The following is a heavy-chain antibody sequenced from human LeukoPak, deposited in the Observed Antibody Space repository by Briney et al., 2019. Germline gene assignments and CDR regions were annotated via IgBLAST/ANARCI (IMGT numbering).Heavy chain of an antibody. Sequence: GGSLRLSCAASGFTFSRYWMSWVRQAPGKGLEWVANIKQDGSEKYYVDSVKGRFTISRDNAKNSLYLQMNSLRAEATAVYYCARLLVYNSGGEAFDHWGQGTLVTVSS. V-gene: IGHV3-7*01. CDR3: ARLLVYNSGGEAFDH. CDR2: IKQDGSEK. CDR1: GFTFSRYW. J-gene: IGHJ4*02. D-gene: IGHD1-20*01.